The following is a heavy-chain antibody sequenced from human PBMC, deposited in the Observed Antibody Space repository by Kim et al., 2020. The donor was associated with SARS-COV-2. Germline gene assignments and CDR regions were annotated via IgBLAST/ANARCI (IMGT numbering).Heavy chain of an antibody. Sequence: GGSLRLSCAASGFTFSIYSIHWVRQAPGKGLEWVALISFDGRNKYYADSVKGRFTISRDNSKNTLDLQMDSLRAEDTAVYYCARDATYNYGSGKDMDVWGQGTTVTVSS. CDR2: ISFDGRNK. D-gene: IGHD3-10*01. J-gene: IGHJ6*02. V-gene: IGHV3-30*04. CDR1: GFTFSIYS. CDR3: ARDATYNYGSGKDMDV.